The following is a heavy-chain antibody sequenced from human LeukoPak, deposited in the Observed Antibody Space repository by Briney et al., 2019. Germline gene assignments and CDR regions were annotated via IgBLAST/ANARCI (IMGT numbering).Heavy chain of an antibody. J-gene: IGHJ4*02. CDR2: IYDSGST. CDR1: GYSISSGYY. D-gene: IGHD3-10*02. Sequence: SETLSLTCTVSGYSISSGYYWGWIRQPPGKGLEWIGSIYDSGSTYYNPSLKSRVTISVYTSKNQLSLRLSSVTAADTAVFYCARDMYYFDYWGQGTLVTVSS. CDR3: ARDMYYFDY. V-gene: IGHV4-38-2*02.